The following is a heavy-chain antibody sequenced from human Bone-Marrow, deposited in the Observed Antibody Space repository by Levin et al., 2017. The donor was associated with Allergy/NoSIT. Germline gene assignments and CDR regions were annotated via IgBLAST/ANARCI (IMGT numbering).Heavy chain of an antibody. Sequence: GGSLRLSCAASGFTFDDHAMHWVRQAPGKGLEWVSGISWSGGRTAYADSVKGRFTISRDNAKNSLDLQMNTLRPEDTALYFCARGDGVGAVPGAVDYWGQGTLVIVT. CDR1: GFTFDDHA. CDR3: ARGDGVGAVPGAVDY. CDR2: ISWSGGRT. V-gene: IGHV3-9*01. D-gene: IGHD6-19*01. J-gene: IGHJ4*02.